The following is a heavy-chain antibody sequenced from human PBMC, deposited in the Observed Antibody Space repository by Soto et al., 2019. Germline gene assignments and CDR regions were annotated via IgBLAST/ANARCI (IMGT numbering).Heavy chain of an antibody. CDR3: AKGARTPITIFGVVTVYDAFDI. CDR2: ISGSGGST. V-gene: IGHV3-23*01. Sequence: VPLLESGGGLVQPGGSLRLSCAASGFTFSSYAMSWVRQAPGKGLEWVSAISGSGGSTYYADSVKGRFTISRDNSKNTLYLQMNSLRAEDTAVYYCAKGARTPITIFGVVTVYDAFDIWGQGTMVTVSS. D-gene: IGHD3-3*01. CDR1: GFTFSSYA. J-gene: IGHJ3*02.